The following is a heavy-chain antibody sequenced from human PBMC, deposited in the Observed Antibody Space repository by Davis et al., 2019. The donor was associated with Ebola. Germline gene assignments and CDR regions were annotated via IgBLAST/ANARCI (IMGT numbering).Heavy chain of an antibody. D-gene: IGHD2-2*01. V-gene: IGHV4-30-2*01. J-gene: IGHJ5*02. Sequence: MPSETLSLTCAVSGGSISSGGYSWSWIRQPPGKGLEWIGYIYHSGSTYYNPSLKSRVTISVDRSKNQFSLKLSSVTAADTAVYYCARGFPDCSSTSCYEVDWFDPWGQGTLVTVSS. CDR1: GGSISSGGYS. CDR2: IYHSGST. CDR3: ARGFPDCSSTSCYEVDWFDP.